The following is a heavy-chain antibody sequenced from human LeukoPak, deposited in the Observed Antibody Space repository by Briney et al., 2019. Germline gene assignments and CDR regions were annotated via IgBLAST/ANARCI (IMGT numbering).Heavy chain of an antibody. J-gene: IGHJ5*02. V-gene: IGHV3-23*01. CDR3: AKKIPTSFDP. CDR1: GFTFSSYA. Sequence: PGGSLRLSCAASGFTFSSYAMSWVRQAPGKGLEWVSGISDSGGNTYYAGSVKGRFTISRDNSKNMLYLQMNSLRAEDTAVYYCAKKIPTSFDPWSQGTLVTVSS. CDR2: ISDSGGNT.